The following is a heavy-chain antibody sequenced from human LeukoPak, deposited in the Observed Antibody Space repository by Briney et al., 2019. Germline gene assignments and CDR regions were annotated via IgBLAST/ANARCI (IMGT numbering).Heavy chain of an antibody. V-gene: IGHV3-23*01. CDR1: GVTFSTYA. CDR2: ISGRGGST. J-gene: IGHJ4*02. CDR3: TRVPRDYGDYGIDY. Sequence: GGSLRLSCVASGVTFSTYAMNWVRQAPGKGLEWVSGISGRGGSTYYADSVKGRFTISRDNSKNTLYLQMNNLRAEDTAVYYCTRVPRDYGDYGIDYWGQGTLVTVSS. D-gene: IGHD4-17*01.